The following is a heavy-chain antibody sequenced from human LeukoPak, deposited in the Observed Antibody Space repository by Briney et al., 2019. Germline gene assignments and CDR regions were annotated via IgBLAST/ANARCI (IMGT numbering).Heavy chain of an antibody. J-gene: IGHJ5*02. V-gene: IGHV4-34*01. CDR2: INHSGST. Sequence: SETLSLTCAVYGGSFSGYYWSWIRQPPGKGLEWIGEINHSGSTNYNPSLKSRVTISVDTSKNQFSLKLSSVTAADTAVYYCARGWGYSSSWYWSRPRVPGWFDPWGQGTLVTVSS. CDR3: ARGWGYSSSWYWSRPRVPGWFDP. D-gene: IGHD6-6*01. CDR1: GGSFSGYY.